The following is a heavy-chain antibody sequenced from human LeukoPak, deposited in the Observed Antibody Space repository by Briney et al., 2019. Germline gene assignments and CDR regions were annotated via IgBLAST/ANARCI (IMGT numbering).Heavy chain of an antibody. V-gene: IGHV3-15*01. Sequence: GESLRLSCAASGFTFSNAWMSWVRQAPGKGLEWVGRIKSKTDGGTTDYAAPVKGRFTISRDDSKNTLYLQMNSLKTEDTAVYYCTTDRYGDYGFDYWGQGTLVTVSS. CDR3: TTDRYGDYGFDY. CDR1: GFTFSNAW. J-gene: IGHJ4*02. CDR2: IKSKTDGGTT. D-gene: IGHD4-17*01.